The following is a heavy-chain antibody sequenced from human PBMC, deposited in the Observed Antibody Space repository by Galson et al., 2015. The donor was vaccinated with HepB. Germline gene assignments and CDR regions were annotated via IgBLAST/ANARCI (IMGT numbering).Heavy chain of an antibody. D-gene: IGHD3-3*01. V-gene: IGHV3-30*18. CDR1: GFTFSSYG. CDR3: AKEAVGHYDFWSGYYRGGNWFDP. J-gene: IGHJ5*02. CDR2: VSYDGTDR. Sequence: SLRLSCAASGFTFSSYGMHWVRQAPGKGLEWVAVVSYDGTDRYYADSVKGRFTISRDNLKNTLSLQMNSLRAEDTAVYYCAKEAVGHYDFWSGYYRGGNWFDPWGQGTLVTVSS.